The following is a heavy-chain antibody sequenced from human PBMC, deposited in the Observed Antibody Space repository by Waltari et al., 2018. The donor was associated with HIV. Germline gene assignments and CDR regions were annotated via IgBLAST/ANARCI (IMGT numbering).Heavy chain of an antibody. CDR1: GGSFSGYY. Sequence: QVQLQQWGAGLLKPSETLSLTCAVYGGSFSGYYWSWIRQPPGKGLEWIGEINHSGSTNYNPSRKSRVTIAVDTSKNQFSLKLSSVTAADTAVYYCAPTPYGSGSYYHFDYWGQGTLVTVSS. CDR3: APTPYGSGSYYHFDY. CDR2: INHSGST. J-gene: IGHJ4*02. V-gene: IGHV4-34*01. D-gene: IGHD3-10*01.